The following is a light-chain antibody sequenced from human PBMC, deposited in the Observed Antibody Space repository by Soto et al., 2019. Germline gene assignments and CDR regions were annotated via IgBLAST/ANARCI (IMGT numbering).Light chain of an antibody. Sequence: QSVLTQPPYASGTPGQRVTISCSGSSSNIGTNAVNWYQHVPGTAPKLLIFKNNQWPSGVPARFSGSKSGTSASLAISGLQSEDEADYYCAAWDDSLNGVVFGGGTQLTVL. V-gene: IGLV1-44*01. J-gene: IGLJ7*01. CDR2: KNN. CDR3: AAWDDSLNGVV. CDR1: SSNIGTNA.